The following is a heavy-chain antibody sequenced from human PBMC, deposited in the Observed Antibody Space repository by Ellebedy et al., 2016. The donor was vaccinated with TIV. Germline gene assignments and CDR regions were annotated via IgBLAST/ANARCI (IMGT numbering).Heavy chain of an antibody. J-gene: IGHJ4*02. CDR1: GFTSHGYA. CDR3: AKGRLAVAATYFDY. D-gene: IGHD6-19*01. V-gene: IGHV3-9*02. CDR2: FDWNSGRI. Sequence: PGGSLRLSCAASGFTSHGYATHWVRQTPGKGLEWVSGFDWNSGRIGYADSVKGRFTISTDNAKNSVSLQMNSLRAEDTALYYCAKGRLAVAATYFDYWGQGTLVTVSS.